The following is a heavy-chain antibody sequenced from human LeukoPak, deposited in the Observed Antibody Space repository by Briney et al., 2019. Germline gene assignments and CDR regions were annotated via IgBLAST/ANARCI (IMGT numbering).Heavy chain of an antibody. V-gene: IGHV3-74*01. CDR3: ARDIYSIAE. Sequence: GGSLRLSCAASGFTFSDYWIHWVRQAPGKGLVWVSLIHSDGGTTNYADSVKGRFTMSRDNAKIMVYLQMNSLRVEDTAVYYCARDIYSIAEWGQGTLVTVSS. CDR2: IHSDGGTT. J-gene: IGHJ4*02. CDR1: GFTFSDYW. D-gene: IGHD3-3*02.